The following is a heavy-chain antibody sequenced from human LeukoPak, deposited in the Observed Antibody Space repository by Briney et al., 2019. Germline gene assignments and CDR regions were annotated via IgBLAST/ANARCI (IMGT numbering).Heavy chain of an antibody. CDR2: INPNSGGT. J-gene: IGHJ4*02. D-gene: IGHD4-17*01. Sequence: ASVKVSCKASGYTFTGYYMHWVRQAPGQGLEWMGWINPNSGGTNYAQKFQGRVTMTRDTSISTAYMELSRLRSDDTAVYYCARVRVTAVTYFDYWGQGTLVTVSS. CDR1: GYTFTGYY. CDR3: ARVRVTAVTYFDY. V-gene: IGHV1-2*02.